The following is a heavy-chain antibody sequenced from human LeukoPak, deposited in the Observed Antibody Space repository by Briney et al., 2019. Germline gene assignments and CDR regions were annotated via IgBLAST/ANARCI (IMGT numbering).Heavy chain of an antibody. CDR3: ARASAGGYCSSTSCFYGMDV. J-gene: IGHJ6*02. CDR1: GGSVSSGSYY. CDR2: IYYSGST. V-gene: IGHV4-61*01. D-gene: IGHD2-2*01. Sequence: SETLSLTCTVSGGSVSSGSYYWSWIRQPPGKGLEWIGYIYYSGSTNYNPSLKSRVTISVDTSKNQFSLKLSSVTAADTAVYYCARASAGGYCSSTSCFYGMDVWGQGTTVTVSS.